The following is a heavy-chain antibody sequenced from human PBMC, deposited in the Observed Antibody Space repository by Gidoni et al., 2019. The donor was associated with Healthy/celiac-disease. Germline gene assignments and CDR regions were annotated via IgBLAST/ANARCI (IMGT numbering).Heavy chain of an antibody. V-gene: IGHV3-15*01. CDR2: IKSKTDGGTT. CDR3: TTGLIAAAAPFPEPFDY. Sequence: EVQLVESGGGLVKPGGSLRLSCAASGFTFSNAWMSWVRQAPGKGLEWVGRIKSKTDGGTTDYAAPVKGRFTISRDDSKNTLYLQMNSLKTEDTAVYYCTTGLIAAAAPFPEPFDYWGQGTLVTVSS. CDR1: GFTFSNAW. J-gene: IGHJ4*02. D-gene: IGHD6-13*01.